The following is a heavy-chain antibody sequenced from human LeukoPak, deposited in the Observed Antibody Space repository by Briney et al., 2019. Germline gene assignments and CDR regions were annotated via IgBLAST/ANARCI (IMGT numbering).Heavy chain of an antibody. CDR1: GFTFRDYQ. CDR3: ARSGYGDYDY. J-gene: IGHJ4*02. Sequence: GGSLRLSCEASGFTFRDYQMSWIRQAPGKGLEWTSYIHSNPKTIYYADSAKGRFTISRDNAKNSLYLQMNSLRVDDTAVYYCARSGYGDYDYWGQGTRVTVSS. CDR2: IHSNPKTI. D-gene: IGHD4-17*01. V-gene: IGHV3-11*01.